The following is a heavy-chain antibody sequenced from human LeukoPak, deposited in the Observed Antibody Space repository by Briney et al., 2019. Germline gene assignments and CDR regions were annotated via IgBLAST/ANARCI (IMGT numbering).Heavy chain of an antibody. D-gene: IGHD3-22*01. CDR1: GFTFSSYS. Sequence: GALRLSCAASGFTFSSYSMNWVRQAPGKGLEWVSSISSNSSYIYYADSVKGRFTISRDNAKNSLYLQMNSLRAEDTAVYYCARGPHYYDSSGYYVAFDIWGQGTMVTVSS. J-gene: IGHJ3*02. V-gene: IGHV3-21*04. CDR2: ISSNSSYI. CDR3: ARGPHYYDSSGYYVAFDI.